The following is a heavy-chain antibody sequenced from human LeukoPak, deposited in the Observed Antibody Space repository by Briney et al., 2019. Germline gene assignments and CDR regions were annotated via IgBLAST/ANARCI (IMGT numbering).Heavy chain of an antibody. D-gene: IGHD2-21*01. J-gene: IGHJ4*02. Sequence: PGGSPRLSCSASGFTFNNYEMNWVRQAPGKGLEWVSYISGGGSTIYYADSVKGRFTISRDNAKNSLFLQMNSLRAEDTAVYYCATYLRKTLGYWGQGTLVTVSS. CDR1: GFTFNNYE. CDR3: ATYLRKTLGY. CDR2: ISGGGSTI. V-gene: IGHV3-48*03.